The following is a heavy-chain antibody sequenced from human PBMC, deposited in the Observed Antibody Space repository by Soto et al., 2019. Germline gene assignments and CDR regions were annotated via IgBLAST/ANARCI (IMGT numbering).Heavy chain of an antibody. Sequence: GGSLRLSCAASGFTFSSYSMNWVRQAPGKGLEWVSSISSSSSYIYYADSVKGRFTISRDNAKNSLYLQMNSLRAEDTAVYYCARTIAAAGMVSREIDYWGQGTLVTVSS. CDR2: ISSSSSYI. V-gene: IGHV3-21*01. D-gene: IGHD6-13*01. CDR3: ARTIAAAGMVSREIDY. J-gene: IGHJ4*02. CDR1: GFTFSSYS.